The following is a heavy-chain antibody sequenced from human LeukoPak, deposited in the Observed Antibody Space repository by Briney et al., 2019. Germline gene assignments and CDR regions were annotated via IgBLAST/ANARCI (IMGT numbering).Heavy chain of an antibody. CDR3: AWAFGSGSQVINYFDF. CDR1: GFTFITYW. V-gene: IGHV3-74*01. Sequence: GGSLRLSCAASGFTFITYWMHWVRQAPGKGLVWVSSINSDGSTTTYAGSVKGRFTISRDNAKNMMYLQMNSLRAEDTAVYYCAWAFGSGSQVINYFDFWGQGTLVTVSS. J-gene: IGHJ4*02. CDR2: INSDGSTT. D-gene: IGHD3-10*01.